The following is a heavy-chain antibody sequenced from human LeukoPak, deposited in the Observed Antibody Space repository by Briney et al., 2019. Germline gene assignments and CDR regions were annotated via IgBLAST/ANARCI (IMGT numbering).Heavy chain of an antibody. CDR1: GYTFTTYG. CDR3: ARDYCSGGNCYSELDY. CDR2: SSAYNGNT. V-gene: IGHV1-18*01. J-gene: IGHJ4*02. D-gene: IGHD2-15*01. Sequence: ASVKVSCKASGYTFTTYGISWVRQAPGQGLEWMGWSSAYNGNTNYAQKLQGRVTMTTDTSTSTAYKELRSLRSDDTAVYYCARDYCSGGNCYSELDYWGQGTLVTVSS.